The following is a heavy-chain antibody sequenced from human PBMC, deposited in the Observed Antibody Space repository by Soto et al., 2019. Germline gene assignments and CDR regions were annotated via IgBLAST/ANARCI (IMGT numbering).Heavy chain of an antibody. CDR3: ASAYGDYPSRYGMDV. Sequence: EGQLVESGGGLVQPGGSLRLSCAASGFTFSSYSMNWVRQAPGKGLEWVSYISSSSSTIYYADSVKGRFTISRDNAKKSLYLQMNSLRDEDTAVYYCASAYGDYPSRYGMDVWGQGTTVTVSS. V-gene: IGHV3-48*02. D-gene: IGHD4-17*01. CDR1: GFTFSSYS. J-gene: IGHJ6*02. CDR2: ISSSSSTI.